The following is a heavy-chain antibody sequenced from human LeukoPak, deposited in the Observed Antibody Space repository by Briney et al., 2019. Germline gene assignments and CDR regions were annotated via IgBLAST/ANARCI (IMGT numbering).Heavy chain of an antibody. CDR3: ARVDTIFGVVIPYFDY. J-gene: IGHJ4*02. CDR2: IYYSGGT. Sequence: PSETLSLTCTVSGGPISSYYWSWIRQPPGKGLEWIGYIYYSGGTNYNPSLKSRVTISVDTSKSQFSLKLSSVTAADTAVYYCARVDTIFGVVIPYFDYWGQGTLVTVSS. D-gene: IGHD3-3*01. V-gene: IGHV4-59*01. CDR1: GGPISSYY.